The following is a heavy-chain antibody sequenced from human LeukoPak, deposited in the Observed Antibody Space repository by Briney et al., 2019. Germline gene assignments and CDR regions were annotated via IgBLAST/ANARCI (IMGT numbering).Heavy chain of an antibody. J-gene: IGHJ4*02. D-gene: IGHD5-18*01. Sequence: SETLSLTCTVSGGSISSYYWSWLRQPPGKGLEWIGYIYYSGSTNYNPSLKSRVTISVDTSKNQFSLKLSSVTAADTAVYYCARGIQLWTRLFDYWGQGTLVTVSS. CDR1: GGSISSYY. CDR2: IYYSGST. V-gene: IGHV4-59*08. CDR3: ARGIQLWTRLFDY.